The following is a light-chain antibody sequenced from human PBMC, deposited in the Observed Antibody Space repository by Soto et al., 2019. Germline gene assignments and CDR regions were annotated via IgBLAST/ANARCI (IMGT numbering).Light chain of an antibody. J-gene: IGLJ2*01. Sequence: QSVLTQPPSASGSLGQSVTISCTGTSGDIGTYKYVSWYQHLPGQAPKLIIYEVTERPSGVPDRFSGSKSGNTASLTVSGLQTDDEADYYCTSYAGSNHWLFGGGTKLTVL. V-gene: IGLV2-8*01. CDR3: TSYAGSNHWL. CDR1: SGDIGTYKY. CDR2: EVT.